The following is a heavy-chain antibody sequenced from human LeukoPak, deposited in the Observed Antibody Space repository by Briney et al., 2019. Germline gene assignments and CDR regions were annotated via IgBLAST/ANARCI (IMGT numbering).Heavy chain of an antibody. CDR2: ISAYNGNT. V-gene: IGHV1-18*01. J-gene: IGHJ5*02. CDR1: GYTFTSYG. Sequence: ASVKVSCKASGYTFTSYGISWVRQAPGQGLEWMGWISAYNGNTNYAQKLQGRVTMTTDTSTSTAYMELRSLGSDDTAVYYCARGKFRLSDSWFDPWGQGTLVTVSS. CDR3: ARGKFRLSDSWFDP. D-gene: IGHD3-16*01.